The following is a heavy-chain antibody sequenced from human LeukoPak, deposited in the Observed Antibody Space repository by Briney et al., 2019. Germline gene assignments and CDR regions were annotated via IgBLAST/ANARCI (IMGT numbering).Heavy chain of an antibody. V-gene: IGHV3-21*04. CDR2: ITGSGTSA. CDR3: AKDGGTLTGVN. Sequence: GGSLRLSCAASGFILSNYRMNWVRQAPGKGLEWVSMITGSGTSAYYADPVNGRFTISRDNSKKTLYLQMSTMRADDTAVYYCAKDGGTLTGVNWGQGTLVTVSS. J-gene: IGHJ4*02. CDR1: GFILSNYR. D-gene: IGHD1-26*01.